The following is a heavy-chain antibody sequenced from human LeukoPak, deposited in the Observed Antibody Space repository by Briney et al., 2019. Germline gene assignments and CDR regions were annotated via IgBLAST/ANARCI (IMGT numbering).Heavy chain of an antibody. Sequence: SETLTLPCSVSGGSIAKYYWSWIRQPPGKVLEWIGYIYYVGSSNYNPSLKSRVTISVDTSKNQFSLTLTSVTAADTAMYYCARDGGRAVSPLGAFDFWGQGTVVTVSS. J-gene: IGHJ3*01. CDR1: GGSIAKYY. V-gene: IGHV4-59*01. D-gene: IGHD3-16*01. CDR3: ARDGGRAVSPLGAFDF. CDR2: IYYVGSS.